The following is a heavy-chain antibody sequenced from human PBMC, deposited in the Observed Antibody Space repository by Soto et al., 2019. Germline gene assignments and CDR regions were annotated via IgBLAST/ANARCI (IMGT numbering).Heavy chain of an antibody. V-gene: IGHV3-66*01. Sequence: PGGSLRLSCAASGFTVSSNYMSWVRQAPGKGLEWVSVIYIGGSTYYADSVKGRFTISRDNSKNTLYLQMNSLRAEDTAVYYCARDPGRSYGPDWGQGTLVTVSS. J-gene: IGHJ4*02. CDR3: ARDPGRSYGPD. CDR1: GFTVSSNY. D-gene: IGHD1-26*01. CDR2: IYIGGST.